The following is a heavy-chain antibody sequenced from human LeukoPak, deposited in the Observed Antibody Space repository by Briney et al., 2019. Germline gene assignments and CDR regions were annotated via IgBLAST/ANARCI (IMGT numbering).Heavy chain of an antibody. Sequence: PGGSLRLSCAASGFTFSTYAMHWVRQAPGKGLEWVAVISYDGSSKYYADFVKGRFTISRDNSKNTLYLQMNSLRAEDTAVYYCARARSSYGYGDAFDIWGQGTMVTVSS. CDR2: ISYDGSSK. J-gene: IGHJ3*02. CDR3: ARARSSYGYGDAFDI. CDR1: GFTFSTYA. D-gene: IGHD5-18*01. V-gene: IGHV3-30*04.